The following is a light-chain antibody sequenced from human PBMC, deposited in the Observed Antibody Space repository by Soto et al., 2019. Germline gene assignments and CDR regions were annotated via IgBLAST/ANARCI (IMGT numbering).Light chain of an antibody. V-gene: IGKV3-20*01. J-gene: IGKJ1*01. CDR3: QQYGSSGT. Sequence: EIVLTQSPGTLSRSPLGRATSCFTASQSVSNNYLAWYQQKPGQAPRLLIYGASNRATGIPDRFSGSGSGTDFTLTISRLETEDFAVYYCQQYGSSGTFGQGTKVDIK. CDR1: QSVSNNY. CDR2: GAS.